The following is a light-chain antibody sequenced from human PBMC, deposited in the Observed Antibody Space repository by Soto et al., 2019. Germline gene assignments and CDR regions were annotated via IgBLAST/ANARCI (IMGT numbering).Light chain of an antibody. J-gene: IGKJ1*01. CDR3: QQYGSSPWT. CDR2: GAS. V-gene: IGKV3-20*01. CDR1: QSVSSSY. Sequence: EIVLTQSPGTLSLSPGERATLSCRASQSVSSSYVSWYQQKPGQAPRLLMYGASSRATGIPDRFSGSGSGTGFTLSISRLEPEDFAVYYCQQYGSSPWTFGQGTKVEIK.